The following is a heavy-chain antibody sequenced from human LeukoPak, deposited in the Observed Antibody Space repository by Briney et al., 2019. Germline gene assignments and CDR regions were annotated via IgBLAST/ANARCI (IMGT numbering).Heavy chain of an antibody. V-gene: IGHV4-38-2*01. CDR2: VDHSGST. D-gene: IGHD3-10*01. J-gene: IGHJ4*02. Sequence: PSETLSLTCAVSGFSVSSDHYWGWIRQPPGKGLELIGSVDHSGSTYYNPSLKGRVTISVVTSTNQFSLRLTSVTAADTAFYFCAREGSGIYFNGKGYFDFWGQGTPVTVSS. CDR1: GFSVSSDHY. CDR3: AREGSGIYFNGKGYFDF.